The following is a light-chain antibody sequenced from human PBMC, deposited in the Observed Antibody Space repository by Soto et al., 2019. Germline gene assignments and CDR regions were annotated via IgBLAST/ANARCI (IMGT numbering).Light chain of an antibody. J-gene: IGLJ2*01. CDR1: SSNIGAGYD. V-gene: IGLV1-40*01. Sequence: QSVLTQPPSVSGAPGQRVTISCTGSSSNIGAGYDVHWYLQLPGTAPKLLIYGSYNRPSGVPDRFSGSKSGTSASLAITGLQADDEADYYCQSYDSTLTTVLFGGGTK. CDR2: GSY. CDR3: QSYDSTLTTVL.